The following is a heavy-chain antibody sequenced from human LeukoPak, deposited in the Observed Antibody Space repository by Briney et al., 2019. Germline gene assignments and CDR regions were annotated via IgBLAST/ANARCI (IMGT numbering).Heavy chain of an antibody. CDR3: AVRGWIQLWLPSY. CDR1: GFTFSTYA. J-gene: IGHJ4*02. V-gene: IGHV3-23*01. Sequence: AGSLRLSCVASGFTFSTYAMSWVCQAPGKGLEWVSAISGIGGGTYYADSVRGRFTTSRDNSKNTLYLQMNSLRAEDTAVYYCAVRGWIQLWLPSYWGQGTLVTVSS. D-gene: IGHD5-18*01. CDR2: ISGIGGGT.